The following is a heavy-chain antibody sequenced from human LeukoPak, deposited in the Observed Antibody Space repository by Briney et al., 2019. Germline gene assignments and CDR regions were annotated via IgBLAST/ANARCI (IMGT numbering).Heavy chain of an antibody. J-gene: IGHJ4*02. CDR2: IYSGGSV. D-gene: IGHD5-12*01. CDR3: ARVSSWPEVARGFDY. CDR1: GFTVSSNY. Sequence: GGSLRLSCAASGFTVSSNYMGWVRQAPGKGLDWVSVIYSGGSVYYAESVKGRFTISRDSSKNTLHLQMNSLTAEDTAVYYCARVSSWPEVARGFDYWGQGTLVTVPS. V-gene: IGHV3-66*02.